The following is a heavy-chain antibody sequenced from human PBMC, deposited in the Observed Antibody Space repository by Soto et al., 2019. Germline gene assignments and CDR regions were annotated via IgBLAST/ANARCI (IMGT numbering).Heavy chain of an antibody. CDR3: ARVPSPFDFYYAMDV. D-gene: IGHD3-16*01. Sequence: SETLSLTCTVSGDSIGSGNKCWSWIRQAPGKGLEWIGYIFSSGTTYYNPSLKSRLTMSLDTSQNQFSPKLNSVTAADTAVYFCARVPSPFDFYYAMDVWGQGTTVTSP. V-gene: IGHV4-30-4*02. J-gene: IGHJ6*02. CDR2: IFSSGTT. CDR1: GDSIGSGNKC.